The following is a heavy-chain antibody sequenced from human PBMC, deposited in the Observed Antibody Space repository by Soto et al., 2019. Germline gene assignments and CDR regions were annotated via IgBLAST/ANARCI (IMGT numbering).Heavy chain of an antibody. CDR2: ISESGST. V-gene: IGHV3-23*01. CDR1: GFTFSNFA. D-gene: IGHD3-3*01. Sequence: GGSLRLSCAASGFTFSNFAMSWVRQAPGKGLEWVSSISESGSTYYAGSVKGRFTISRDNSKNTLNLQMNSLRAEDTAVYYCVFVGDYYFFCRDDPDYYTRVWHEGLTVTVS. J-gene: IGHJ6*02. CDR3: VFVGDYYFFCRDDPDYYTRV.